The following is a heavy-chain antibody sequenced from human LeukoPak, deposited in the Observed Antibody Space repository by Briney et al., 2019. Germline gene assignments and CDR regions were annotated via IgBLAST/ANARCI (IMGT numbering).Heavy chain of an antibody. CDR1: GGTFSSYA. D-gene: IGHD3-3*01. CDR3: ARGQIFGVVIYLDY. Sequence: SVKVSCKASGGTFSSYAISWVRQAPGQGLEWMGGIIPIFGTANYAQKFQGRVTITADESTSTAYMELSRLRSDDTAVYYCARGQIFGVVIYLDYWGQGTLVTVSS. J-gene: IGHJ4*02. V-gene: IGHV1-69*01. CDR2: IIPIFGTA.